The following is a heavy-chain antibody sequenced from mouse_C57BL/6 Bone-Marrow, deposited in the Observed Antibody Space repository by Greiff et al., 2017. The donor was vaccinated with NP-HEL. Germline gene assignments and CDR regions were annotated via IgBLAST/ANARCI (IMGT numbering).Heavy chain of an antibody. J-gene: IGHJ3*01. D-gene: IGHD2-4*01. CDR3: TPAVYYDYAWFAY. CDR2: IDPENGDT. CDR1: GFNIKDDY. V-gene: IGHV14-4*01. Sequence: VQLKESGAELVRPGASVKLSCTASGFNIKDDYMHWVKQRPEQGLEWIGWIDPENGDTEYASKFQGKATITADTSSNTAYLQLSSLTSEDTAVYYGTPAVYYDYAWFAYWGQGTLVTVSA.